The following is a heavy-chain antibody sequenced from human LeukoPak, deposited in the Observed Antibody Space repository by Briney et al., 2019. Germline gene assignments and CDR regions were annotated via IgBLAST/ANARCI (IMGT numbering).Heavy chain of an antibody. V-gene: IGHV3-23*01. CDR1: GFTFTSYW. D-gene: IGHD3-10*01. Sequence: GGSLRLSCAASGFTFTSYWMTWVRQAPGKGLEWVSSISTNGAGTYYPDSVKGRFSISRDNYKNTLYLQMNSLRDEDTAVYYCVKYYGSGKRWFDSWGQGTLVTVSS. J-gene: IGHJ5*01. CDR2: ISTNGAGT. CDR3: VKYYGSGKRWFDS.